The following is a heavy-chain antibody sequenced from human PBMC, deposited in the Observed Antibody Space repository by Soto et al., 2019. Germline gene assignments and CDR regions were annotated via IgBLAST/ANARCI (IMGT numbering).Heavy chain of an antibody. CDR1: GFTFSSYG. J-gene: IGHJ5*02. Sequence: GGSLRLSCAASGFTFSSYGMHWVRQAPGKGLEWVAVIWYDGSNKYYADSVKGRFTISRDNSKNTLYLQMNSLRAEDTAVYYCARDRYYGSGHGLDPWGQGTLVTVSS. CDR3: ARDRYYGSGHGLDP. V-gene: IGHV3-33*01. CDR2: IWYDGSNK. D-gene: IGHD3-10*01.